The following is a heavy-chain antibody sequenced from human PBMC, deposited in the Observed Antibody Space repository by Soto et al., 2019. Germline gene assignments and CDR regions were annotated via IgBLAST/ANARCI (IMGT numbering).Heavy chain of an antibody. CDR1: GFSLSTIGVG. J-gene: IGHJ6*02. V-gene: IGHV2-5*02. Sequence: QITLKESGPALVKPTQTLTLTCTFSGFSLSTIGVGVGCIRQSPGKALEGLALIYWDDYKGYSPSLKMRLTITKDTSKNPVVLTMTNIDPVDTGTYYCAHRRDYDYAYVWGQGTTVTVSS. CDR2: IYWDDYK. CDR3: AHRRDYDYAYV. D-gene: IGHD4-17*01.